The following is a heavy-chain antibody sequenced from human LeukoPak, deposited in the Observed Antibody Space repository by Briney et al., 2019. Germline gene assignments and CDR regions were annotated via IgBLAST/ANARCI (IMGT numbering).Heavy chain of an antibody. CDR3: ARQMQSHGNFDS. D-gene: IGHD1-26*01. Sequence: GGSLRLSCSASGFTFSSYAMHWVRQAPGKGLEHVSAISSNGGSTYYADSVKGRFTISRENARNSLYLQMNSLRAEDTAMYYCARQMQSHGNFDSWGQGTLVTVSS. V-gene: IGHV3-64*04. CDR1: GFTFSSYA. J-gene: IGHJ4*02. CDR2: ISSNGGST.